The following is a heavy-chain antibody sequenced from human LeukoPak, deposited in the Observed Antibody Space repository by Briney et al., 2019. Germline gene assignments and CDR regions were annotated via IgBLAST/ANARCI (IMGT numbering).Heavy chain of an antibody. D-gene: IGHD6-13*01. CDR3: ARDLSSSWYSLGY. CDR2: INWDGGAT. V-gene: IGHV3-20*04. Sequence: GGSLRLSCTDSGNDSDDYGMSWVRHAPRKGLEWVAGINWDGGATAYADSVKGRFTITRDHAKNSLLLQMKSLRADDTGLYFCARDLSSSWYSLGYWGQGILVTVSS. CDR1: GNDSDDYG. J-gene: IGHJ4*02.